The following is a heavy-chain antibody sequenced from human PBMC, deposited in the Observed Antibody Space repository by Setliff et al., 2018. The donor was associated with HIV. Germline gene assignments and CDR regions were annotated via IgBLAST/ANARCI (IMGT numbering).Heavy chain of an antibody. V-gene: IGHV4-4*09. J-gene: IGHJ4*01. D-gene: IGHD3-3*01. CDR1: GGSISGHF. CDR2: IYGNGNT. Sequence: PPETLSLTCSVSGGSISGHFWSWIRQSPGKGLEWIGYIYGNGNTKYNRFLNSRVTMSVDTSKNQFSLNLNSVTAADTAMYYCARLDSSIFGTIKPLHHFDYWGQGLMVTVSS. CDR3: ARLDSSIFGTIKPLHHFDY.